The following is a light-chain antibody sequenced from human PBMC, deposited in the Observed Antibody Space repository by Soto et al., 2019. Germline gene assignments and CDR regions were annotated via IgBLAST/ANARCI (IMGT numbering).Light chain of an antibody. CDR2: AAS. CDR3: QQCYSYPIT. V-gene: IGKV1-9*01. CDR1: QGISSY. J-gene: IGKJ5*01. Sequence: DIQLTQSPSFLSASVGDRVTITCRSSQGISSYLAWYQQKPGKAPELLLYAASTLQSGVPSRFSGSGSGTEFAVPISSLQPEDFSTYSCQQCYSYPITCGQGTRLEIK.